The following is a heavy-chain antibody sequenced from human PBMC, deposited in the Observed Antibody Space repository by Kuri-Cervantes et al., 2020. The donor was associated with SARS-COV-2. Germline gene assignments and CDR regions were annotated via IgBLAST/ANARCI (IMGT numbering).Heavy chain of an antibody. CDR1: GFTFSSYS. CDR3: VRDGDHWNFDY. Sequence: GGSLRLSCAASGFTFSSYSMNWIRRAPGKGLEWVSSISSSGNYIFYADSVKGRFTLSRDNAKNMLFLQMNSLRAEDTAVYYCVRDGDHWNFDYWGQGTLVTVSS. CDR2: ISSSGNYI. D-gene: IGHD1-1*01. J-gene: IGHJ4*02. V-gene: IGHV3-21*01.